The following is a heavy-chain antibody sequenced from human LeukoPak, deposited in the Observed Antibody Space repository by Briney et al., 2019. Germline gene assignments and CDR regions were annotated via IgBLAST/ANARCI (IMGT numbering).Heavy chain of an antibody. Sequence: GGSLRLSCAASGFTFSSYSMDWVRQAPGKGLEWVSSISSSSSYIYYADSVKGRFTISRDNAKNSLYLQMNSLRAEDTAVYYCALGYYDSSGYYYLAYWGQGTLVTVSS. D-gene: IGHD3-22*01. CDR3: ALGYYDSSGYYYLAY. CDR2: ISSSSSYI. J-gene: IGHJ4*02. V-gene: IGHV3-21*01. CDR1: GFTFSSYS.